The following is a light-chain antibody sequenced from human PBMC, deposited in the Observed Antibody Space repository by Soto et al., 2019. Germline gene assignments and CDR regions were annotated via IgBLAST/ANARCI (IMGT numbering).Light chain of an antibody. Sequence: DIQMTQSPSSQSASVGDRVTITCRASQSINSYLNWYQQKPGKAPKLLIYAASSLQSGVPSRFSGSGSETDFTLTITSLQPDDFATYYCQQSFSTPRTFGQGTRGDI. CDR1: QSINSY. CDR2: AAS. CDR3: QQSFSTPRT. J-gene: IGKJ1*01. V-gene: IGKV1-39*01.